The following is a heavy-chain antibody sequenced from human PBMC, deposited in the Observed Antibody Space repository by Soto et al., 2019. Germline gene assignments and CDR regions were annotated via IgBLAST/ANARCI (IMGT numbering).Heavy chain of an antibody. CDR3: ARDPKTASVPPGGINYLDS. Sequence: WGSLRLSCAASGFSVSISPMHWGRQAPGKGPEWVALISYDGTNKYYADSVKGRFTISRDNSKSTLYLQVDSLRPEDAAVYYSARDPKTASVPPGGINYLDSWGQGTMVTVYS. J-gene: IGHJ4*02. CDR1: GFSVSISP. V-gene: IGHV3-30-3*01. D-gene: IGHD2-21*02. CDR2: ISYDGTNK.